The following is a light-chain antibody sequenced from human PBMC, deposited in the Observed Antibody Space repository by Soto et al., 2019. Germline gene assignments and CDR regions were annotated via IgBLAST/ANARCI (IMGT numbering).Light chain of an antibody. CDR3: SSFTTSSTVI. V-gene: IGLV2-14*01. CDR2: EVS. CDR1: SSDIGNYDF. J-gene: IGLJ2*01. Sequence: QSVLTQPASVSGSPGQSITISCTGTSSDIGNYDFVSWYQQVPGTAPKAMIYEVSSRPSGVSNRFSGSKSGNTASLTISGLQAEDEAYYYCSSFTTSSTVIFGGGTKVTVL.